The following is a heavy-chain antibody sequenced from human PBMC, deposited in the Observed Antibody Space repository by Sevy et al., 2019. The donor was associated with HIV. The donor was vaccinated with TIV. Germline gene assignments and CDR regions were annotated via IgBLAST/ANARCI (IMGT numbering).Heavy chain of an antibody. CDR2: ISYDGSNK. CDR1: GFTFSSYA. Sequence: GSLRLSCAASGFTFSSYAMHWVRQAPGKGLEWVAVISYDGSNKYYADSVKGRFTISRDNSKNTLYLQMNSLRAEDTAVYYCARDGRGYDILTGYYISARFADYWGQGTLVTVSS. CDR3: ARDGRGYDILTGYYISARFADY. J-gene: IGHJ4*02. V-gene: IGHV3-30-3*01. D-gene: IGHD3-9*01.